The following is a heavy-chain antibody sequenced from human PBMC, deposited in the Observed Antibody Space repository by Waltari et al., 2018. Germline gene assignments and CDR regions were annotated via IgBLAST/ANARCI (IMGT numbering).Heavy chain of an antibody. J-gene: IGHJ6*02. V-gene: IGHV4-4*02. D-gene: IGHD2-2*01. Sequence: QVQLQESGPGLVKPSGTLSLTCAVSVGSISSSTCGSWVRQPPGKGLEWIGEIYHSGSTNYNPSLKSRVTISVDKSKNQFSLKLSSVTAADTAVYYCARQELLLGYYYYGMDVWGQGTTVTVSS. CDR2: IYHSGST. CDR3: ARQELLLGYYYYGMDV. CDR1: VGSISSSTC.